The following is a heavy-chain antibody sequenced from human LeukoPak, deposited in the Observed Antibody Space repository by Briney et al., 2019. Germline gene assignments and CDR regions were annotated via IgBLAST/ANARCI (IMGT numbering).Heavy chain of an antibody. Sequence: SETLSLTCTVSGDSVSNGNYYWSWLRQPPGKALEWIGYIYDTGKTYYNPSLEGRVTILVDTSRNHFSVKLSSVTAADTAVYYCARSQNYYGSGDYWSQGTLVTVSS. J-gene: IGHJ4*02. D-gene: IGHD3-10*01. V-gene: IGHV4-61*03. CDR3: ARSQNYYGSGDY. CDR2: IYDTGKT. CDR1: GDSVSNGNYY.